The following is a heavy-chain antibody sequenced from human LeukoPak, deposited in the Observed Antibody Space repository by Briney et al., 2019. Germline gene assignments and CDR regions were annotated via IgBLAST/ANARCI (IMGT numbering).Heavy chain of an antibody. CDR2: IYYSGST. J-gene: IGHJ6*02. Sequence: SETLSLTCTVSGGSISSGGYSWSWIRQHPGKGLEWIGYIYYSGSTYYDPSLTSRVNITVDTYKNQFSLKLSSVTAADTAVYYCARGSLEWLNYYYYYGMDVWGQGTTVTVSS. D-gene: IGHD3-3*01. CDR3: ARGSLEWLNYYYYYGMDV. V-gene: IGHV4-31*03. CDR1: GGSISSGGYS.